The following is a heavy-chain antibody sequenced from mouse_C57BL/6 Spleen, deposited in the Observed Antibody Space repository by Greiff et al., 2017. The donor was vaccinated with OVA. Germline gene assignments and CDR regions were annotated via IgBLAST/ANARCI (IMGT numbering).Heavy chain of an antibody. D-gene: IGHD1-1*01. Sequence: DVKLVESGPGLVKPSQSLSLTCSVTGYSITSGYYWNWIRQFPGNKLEWMGYISYDGSNNYNPSLKNRISITRDTSKNQFFLKLNSVTTEDTATYYCARAVTTVVARDYYAMDYWGQGTSVTVSS. CDR3: ARAVTTVVARDYYAMDY. J-gene: IGHJ4*01. V-gene: IGHV3-6*01. CDR1: GYSITSGYY. CDR2: ISYDGSN.